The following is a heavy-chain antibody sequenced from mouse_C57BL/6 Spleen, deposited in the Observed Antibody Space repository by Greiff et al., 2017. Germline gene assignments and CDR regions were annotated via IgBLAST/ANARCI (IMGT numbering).Heavy chain of an antibody. CDR1: GFTFSSYG. V-gene: IGHV5-6*01. CDR3: ARLSDGSSSYYLDN. Sequence: VQLQQSGGDLVKPGGSLKLSCAASGFTFSSYGMSWVRQTPDKRLEWVATISSGGSYTYYPDSVKGRFTISRDNAKNTLYLQMRSLKSEDTAMYYCARLSDGSSSYYLDNWGQGTTLTVSS. J-gene: IGHJ2*01. CDR2: ISSGGSYT. D-gene: IGHD1-1*01.